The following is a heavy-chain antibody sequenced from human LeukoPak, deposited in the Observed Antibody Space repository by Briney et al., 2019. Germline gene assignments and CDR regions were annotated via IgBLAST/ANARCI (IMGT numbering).Heavy chain of an antibody. CDR1: GGSISSSSYY. J-gene: IGHJ4*02. Sequence: PSETLSLTCTVSGGSISSSSYYWGWIRQPPGKGLEWIGSIYYSGSTYYNPSLKSRVTISVDTSKSQFSLKLSSVTAADTAVHYCARHGVDRLGYSSGLVDYWGQGTLVTVSS. V-gene: IGHV4-39*01. CDR2: IYYSGST. CDR3: ARHGVDRLGYSSGLVDY. D-gene: IGHD6-19*01.